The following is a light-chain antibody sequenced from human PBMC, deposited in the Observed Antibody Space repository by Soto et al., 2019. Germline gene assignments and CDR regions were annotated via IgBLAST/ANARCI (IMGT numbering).Light chain of an antibody. CDR3: QQYGSSPRT. CDR1: THVRSSY. V-gene: IGKV3-20*01. J-gene: IGKJ1*01. Sequence: EIVLPPCHGTLPLSPGVCFPLSCRGSTHVRSSYLAWYQQKPGQAPRLLIYGASSMATGIPDRFSGSGSGTDFTLTISRLEPEDFAMYYCQQYGSSPRTFGQGTKVDIK. CDR2: GAS.